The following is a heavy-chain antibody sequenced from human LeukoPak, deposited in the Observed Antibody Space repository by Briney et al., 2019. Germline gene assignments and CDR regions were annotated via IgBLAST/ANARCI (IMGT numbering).Heavy chain of an antibody. CDR1: GFTLSSYA. J-gene: IGHJ4*02. CDR3: ARLTGYDISGYLDY. CDR2: ISYDGSDK. V-gene: IGHV3-30*03. D-gene: IGHD3-22*01. Sequence: GGSLRLSCAASGFTLSSYAMHWVRQAPGKGLEWVALISYDGSDKYYADSVKGRFTISRDNSKNTLYLQMNSLRAEDTAVYYCARLTGYDISGYLDYWGQGTLVTVSS.